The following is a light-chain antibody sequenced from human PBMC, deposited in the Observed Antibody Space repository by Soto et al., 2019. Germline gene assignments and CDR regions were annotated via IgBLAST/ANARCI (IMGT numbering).Light chain of an antibody. Sequence: EIVMTQAPATLSVSPGERATLSCRASQSVSSNVAWYQQQPGQAPRLLIYSASTRAAGIPARFSGRGSGTEFPLTIGRLQSDDFAVYWCQRYITWRTFGPGTKVDI. CDR3: QRYITWRT. CDR1: QSVSSN. V-gene: IGKV3-15*01. CDR2: SAS. J-gene: IGKJ3*01.